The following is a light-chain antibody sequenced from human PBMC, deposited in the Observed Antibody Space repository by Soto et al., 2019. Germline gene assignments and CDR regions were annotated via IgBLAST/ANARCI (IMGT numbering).Light chain of an antibody. Sequence: EIVLTQSPGTLSLSPGERATLSCRASPSVTSSYLAWYQQKPGQAPRLLISGASSRATGIPDRFSGSGSGTDFTLTISRLEPEDFAVYYCQQYSTSRLTFGGGTKVEIK. J-gene: IGKJ4*01. CDR2: GAS. CDR1: PSVTSSY. V-gene: IGKV3-20*01. CDR3: QQYSTSRLT.